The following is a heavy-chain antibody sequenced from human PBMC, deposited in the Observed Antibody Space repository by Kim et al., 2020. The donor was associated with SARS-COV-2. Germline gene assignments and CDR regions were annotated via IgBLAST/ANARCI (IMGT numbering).Heavy chain of an antibody. Sequence: RSDYINDADSVKGRFTISRDNPKNSLFLQMNSLGAEDTAVYFCASGSSSVFYWGQGTLVTVSS. CDR2: RSDYI. V-gene: IGHV3-21*01. CDR3: ASGSSSVFY. J-gene: IGHJ4*02. D-gene: IGHD3-22*01.